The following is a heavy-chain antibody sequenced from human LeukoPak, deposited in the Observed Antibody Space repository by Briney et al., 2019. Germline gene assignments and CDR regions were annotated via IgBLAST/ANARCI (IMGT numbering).Heavy chain of an antibody. Sequence: ASVKVSCKASVYAFTSYDINWVRQATGQGLEWMGWMNPNSGNTGYAQKFQGRVTMTRNTSISTAYMELSSLRSEDTAVYYCARIHGEDRDYWGQGTLVTVSS. CDR2: MNPNSGNT. CDR3: ARIHGEDRDY. D-gene: IGHD4-17*01. V-gene: IGHV1-8*01. J-gene: IGHJ4*02. CDR1: VYAFTSYD.